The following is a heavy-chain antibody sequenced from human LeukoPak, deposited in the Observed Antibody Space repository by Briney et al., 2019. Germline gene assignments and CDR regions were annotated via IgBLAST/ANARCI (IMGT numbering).Heavy chain of an antibody. CDR3: ARGRAVAAPPRY. CDR2: IYTSGST. D-gene: IGHD6-19*01. J-gene: IGHJ4*02. V-gene: IGHV4-4*07. Sequence: SETLSLTCTVSGGSISSYYWSWIRQPAGKGLEWIGRIYTSGSTNYNPSLKSRVTMSVDTSKNQFSLKLSSVTAADPAVYYCARGRAVAAPPRYWGQGTLVTVSS. CDR1: GGSISSYY.